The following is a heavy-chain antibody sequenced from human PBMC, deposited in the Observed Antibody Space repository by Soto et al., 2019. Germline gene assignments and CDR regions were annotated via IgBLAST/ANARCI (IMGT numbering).Heavy chain of an antibody. CDR2: IYYSGST. CDR3: ASAGTSGYYYYCGTDV. CDR1: GGSVSSGSYY. Sequence: QVQLQESGPGLVKPSETLSLTCTVSGGSVSSGSYYWSWIRQPPGKGLEWIGYIYYSGSTNYYPSPKCRATDSVDTSKSEFTPEVSSVTDADTTVYYWASAGTSGYYYYCGTDVWGQGTTVTVSS. J-gene: IGHJ6*02. V-gene: IGHV4-61*01. D-gene: IGHD1-1*01.